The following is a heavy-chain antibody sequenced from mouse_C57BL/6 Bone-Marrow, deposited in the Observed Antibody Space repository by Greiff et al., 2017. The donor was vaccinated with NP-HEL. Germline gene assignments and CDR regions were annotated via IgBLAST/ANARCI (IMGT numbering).Heavy chain of an antibody. CDR1: GYTFTSYW. CDR2: INPSNGGT. Sequence: VKLKQPGTELVKPGASVKLSCKASGYTFTSYWMHWVKQRPGQGLEWIGNINPSNGGTNYIEKFKSKATLTVAKSSSTAYMQLSSLTSEDSAVYYCAREVITTVVATDYYAMDYWGQGTSVTVSS. CDR3: AREVITTVVATDYYAMDY. D-gene: IGHD1-1*01. V-gene: IGHV1-53*01. J-gene: IGHJ4*01.